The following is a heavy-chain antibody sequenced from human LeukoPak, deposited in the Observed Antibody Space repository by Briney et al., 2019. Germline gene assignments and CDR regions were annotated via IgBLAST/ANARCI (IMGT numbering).Heavy chain of an antibody. D-gene: IGHD6-19*01. J-gene: IGHJ4*02. CDR1: GYTFTSYD. V-gene: IGHV1-8*01. CDR3: ARGESVAGTARPSGY. CDR2: MNPNSGNT. Sequence: ASVKVSCTASGYTFTSYDINWVRQATGQGLEWMGWMNPNSGNTGYSQKFQGRVTMTRNTSINTAYMELSSLRSEDTAVYYCARGESVAGTARPSGYWGQGTLVTVSS.